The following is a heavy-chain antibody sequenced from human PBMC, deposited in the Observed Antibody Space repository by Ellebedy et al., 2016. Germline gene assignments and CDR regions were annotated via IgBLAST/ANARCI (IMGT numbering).Heavy chain of an antibody. Sequence: GESLKISCAASGFIVSSNYMSWVRQAPGKGLEWVSVLYSGGSTFYADSVKGRFTISRDNSKNTLYLQMNNLRAEATAVYYCARGNGVPGPEPIDYWGQGTLVTVSS. D-gene: IGHD1-14*01. CDR3: ARGNGVPGPEPIDY. J-gene: IGHJ4*02. V-gene: IGHV3-66*01. CDR1: GFIVSSNY. CDR2: LYSGGST.